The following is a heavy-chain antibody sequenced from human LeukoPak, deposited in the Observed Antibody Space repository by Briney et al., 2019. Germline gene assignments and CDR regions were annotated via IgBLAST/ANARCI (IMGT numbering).Heavy chain of an antibody. CDR2: ISYDGSNK. CDR3: ARGLTIFGVVYGYYFDY. J-gene: IGHJ4*02. CDR1: GFTFSSYA. D-gene: IGHD3-3*01. V-gene: IGHV3-30-3*01. Sequence: GGSLRLSCAASGFTFSSYAMHWVRQAPGKGLEWVAVISYDGSNKYYADSVKGRFTISRDNSKNTLYLQMNSLRAEDTAVYYCARGLTIFGVVYGYYFDYWGQGTLVTVSS.